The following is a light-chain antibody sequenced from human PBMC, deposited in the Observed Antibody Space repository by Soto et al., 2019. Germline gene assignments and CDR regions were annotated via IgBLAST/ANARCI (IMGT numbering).Light chain of an antibody. CDR2: AVT. J-gene: IGLJ1*01. V-gene: IGLV2-14*01. CDR1: SSDIGAYNY. CDR3: SSYTSSSTL. Sequence: QSALTQPASVSGSPGQSITISCTGTSSDIGAYNYVSWYQQHPGKAPKLMIYAVTDRLSGVSSRFSGSKSANTASLTISGLQAEDEADYYCSSYTSSSTLFGTGTKVTVL.